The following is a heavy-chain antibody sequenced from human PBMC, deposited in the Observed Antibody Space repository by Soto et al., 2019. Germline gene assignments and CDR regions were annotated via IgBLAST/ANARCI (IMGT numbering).Heavy chain of an antibody. D-gene: IGHD3-3*01. CDR2: ISYDGSNK. CDR3: ARTVLRFLEWLPRRGMDV. Sequence: GGSLKLACAAAGFTFSSYAMHWVRQAPGKGLEWVAVISYDGSNKYYADSVKGRFTISRDNSKNTLYLQMNSLRAEDTAVYYCARTVLRFLEWLPRRGMDVWGQGTTVTV. CDR1: GFTFSSYA. V-gene: IGHV3-30-3*01. J-gene: IGHJ6*02.